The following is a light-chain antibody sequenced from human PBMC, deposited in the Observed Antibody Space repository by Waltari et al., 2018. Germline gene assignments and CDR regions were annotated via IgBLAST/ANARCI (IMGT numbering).Light chain of an antibody. CDR3: GSYAGGTSWV. V-gene: IGLV2-23*01. CDR1: SGAIGTCNL. CDR2: AAT. J-gene: IGLJ3*02. Sequence: QSALTQPASVSGSPGQSIPISCTGSSGAIGTCNLVSWYQQPPGNAPRLLIHAATKRPSGISSRFSGSKSGNTASLTISGLQAEDEADYFCGSYAGGTSWVFGGGTQVTVL.